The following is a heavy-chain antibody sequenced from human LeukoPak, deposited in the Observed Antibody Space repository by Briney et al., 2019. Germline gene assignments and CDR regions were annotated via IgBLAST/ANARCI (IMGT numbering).Heavy chain of an antibody. CDR3: ARRIGTTVTTYVDY. CDR1: GYSYTSYW. CDR2: IYPGDSDT. D-gene: IGHD4-17*01. J-gene: IGHJ4*02. Sequence: GGALEISCKGSGYSYTSYWIGWVRQLPGKGLEWMGIIYPGDSDTRYSPSFQGQVTISSDKSISTAYLQWSSLKASDTAMYYCARRIGTTVTTYVDYWGQGTLVTVSS. V-gene: IGHV5-51*01.